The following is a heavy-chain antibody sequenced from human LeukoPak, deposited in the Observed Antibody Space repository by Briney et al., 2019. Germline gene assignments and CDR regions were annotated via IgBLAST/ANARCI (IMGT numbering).Heavy chain of an antibody. D-gene: IGHD2-2*01. Sequence: SVKVSCKASGYTFTSYSISWVRQAPGQGLEWMGWISAYNGNTNYAQKLQGRVTITADKSTSTAYMELSSLRSEDTAVYYCASLGGGVVVVPAAYFDYWGQGTLVTVSS. CDR1: GYTFTSYS. CDR2: ISAYNGNT. J-gene: IGHJ4*02. V-gene: IGHV1-18*01. CDR3: ASLGGGVVVVPAAYFDY.